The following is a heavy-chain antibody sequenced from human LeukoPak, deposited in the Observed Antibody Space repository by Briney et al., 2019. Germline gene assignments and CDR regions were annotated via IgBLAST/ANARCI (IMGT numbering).Heavy chain of an antibody. D-gene: IGHD5-18*01. V-gene: IGHV4-59*08. CDR3: AKDTAMVIVNAFDI. J-gene: IGHJ3*02. CDR2: IYYSGST. Sequence: SETLSLTCTVSGGSISSYCWSWIRQPPGKGLEWIGYIYYSGSTNYNPSLKSRVTMSVDTSKNQFSLKLSSVTAADTAVYYCAKDTAMVIVNAFDIWGQGTMVTVSS. CDR1: GGSISSYC.